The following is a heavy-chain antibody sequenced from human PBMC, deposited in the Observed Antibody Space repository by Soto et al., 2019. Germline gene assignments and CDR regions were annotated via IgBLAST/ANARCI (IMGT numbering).Heavy chain of an antibody. CDR1: NGSISSSDYY. D-gene: IGHD1-1*01. CDR2: IYYSGSI. V-gene: IGHV4-39*07. J-gene: IGHJ5*02. CDR3: VRDGTKTLRDWFDP. Sequence: SETLSLTCTVSNGSISSSDYYWGWIRQPPGKGLEWIATIYYSGSIYYNPSLKSRVMMSVDTSKKQFSLKLRSVTAADTAVYYCVRDGTKTLRDWFDPWGQGISVTVSS.